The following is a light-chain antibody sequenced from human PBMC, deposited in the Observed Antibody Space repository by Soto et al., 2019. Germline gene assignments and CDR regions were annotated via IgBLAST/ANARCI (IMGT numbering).Light chain of an antibody. Sequence: DIQMTQSPSTLSASVGDRVTITCRASQSMNNWLAWYQQKPGKAPKLLIYEASSLLIGVPSRFSGSRSGTEFTLTISSLQHDDCADYYCKPYDSDSFTFGQGTQMDI. CDR1: QSMNNW. CDR3: KPYDSDSFT. CDR2: EAS. V-gene: IGKV1-5*03. J-gene: IGKJ2*01.